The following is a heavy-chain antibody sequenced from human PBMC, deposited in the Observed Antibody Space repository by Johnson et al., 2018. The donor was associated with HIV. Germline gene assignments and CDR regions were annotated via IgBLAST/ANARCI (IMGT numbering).Heavy chain of an antibody. CDR2: ISSSGNSM. Sequence: QVQLVESGGGLVQPGGSLRLSCAASGFTFSDYYMSWIRQAPGKGLEWVSYISSSGNSMYYADSVKGRFTISRDNAKNSLYLQMNILRAEDTAVYYCARAPEVRGVDAFDVWGQGTMVTVSS. V-gene: IGHV3-11*04. CDR1: GFTFSDYY. D-gene: IGHD3-10*01. J-gene: IGHJ3*01. CDR3: ARAPEVRGVDAFDV.